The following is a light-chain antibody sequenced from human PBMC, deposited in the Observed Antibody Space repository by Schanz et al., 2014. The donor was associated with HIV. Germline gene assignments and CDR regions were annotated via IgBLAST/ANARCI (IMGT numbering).Light chain of an antibody. V-gene: IGKV3-11*01. CDR1: QSVSSY. CDR3: QQSYSTFS. CDR2: DVS. J-gene: IGKJ1*01. Sequence: EIVLTQSPATLSLSPGERATLSCRASQSVSSYLAWYQQKPGLAPRLLIYDVSNRATDIPARFSGSGSGTDFTLTISSLQPEDFATYYCQQSYSTFSFGQGTTVDVK.